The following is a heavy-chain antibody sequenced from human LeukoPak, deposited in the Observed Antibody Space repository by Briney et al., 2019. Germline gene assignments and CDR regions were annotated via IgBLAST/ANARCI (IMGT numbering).Heavy chain of an antibody. CDR1: GGSISSYY. D-gene: IGHD6-6*01. J-gene: IGHJ4*02. Sequence: SETLSLTCTVSGGSISSYYWSWIRQPPGKGLEWIGYIYYGGSTNYNPSLKSRVTISVDTSKNQFSLKLSSVTAADTAVYYCAREAFSSSSLGYYFDYWGQGTLVTVSS. CDR2: IYYGGST. V-gene: IGHV4-59*01. CDR3: AREAFSSSSLGYYFDY.